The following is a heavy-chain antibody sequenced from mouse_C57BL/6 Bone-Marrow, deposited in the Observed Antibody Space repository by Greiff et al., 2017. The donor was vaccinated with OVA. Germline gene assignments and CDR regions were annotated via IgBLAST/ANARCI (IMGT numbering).Heavy chain of an antibody. Sequence: QVQLQQPGAELVKPGASVKLSCKASGYTFTSYWMHWVKQRPGQGLEWIGGIDPNSGGTKYNEKFKGKATLTVDKPSSTAYMQLSSLTSEDSAVYYCARFSMITYDYYAMDYWGQGTSVTVSS. CDR3: ARFSMITYDYYAMDY. CDR1: GYTFTSYW. V-gene: IGHV1-72*01. J-gene: IGHJ4*01. CDR2: IDPNSGGT. D-gene: IGHD2-4*01.